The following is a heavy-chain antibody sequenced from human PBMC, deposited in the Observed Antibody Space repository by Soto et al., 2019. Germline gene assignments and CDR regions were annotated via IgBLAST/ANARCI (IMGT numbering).Heavy chain of an antibody. CDR3: ARALGYSSSWYWFDP. D-gene: IGHD6-13*01. V-gene: IGHV4-30-4*01. J-gene: IGHJ5*02. Sequence: QVQLQESGPGLVKPSQTLSLTCTVSGGSISSGDYYWSWIRQPPGKGLEWIGYIYYSGSTYYNPSLKSRVTISVDTSKNQFSLKLSSVTAADTAVYYGARALGYSSSWYWFDPWGQGTLVTVSS. CDR1: GGSISSGDYY. CDR2: IYYSGST.